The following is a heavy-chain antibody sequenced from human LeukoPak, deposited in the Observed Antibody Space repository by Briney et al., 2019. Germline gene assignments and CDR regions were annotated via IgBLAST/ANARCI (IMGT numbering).Heavy chain of an antibody. D-gene: IGHD3-10*01. J-gene: IGHJ6*02. V-gene: IGHV3-33*01. CDR1: GFTFSSYG. CDR3: ARANYGSGSYYRVMTYYYYGMDV. CDR2: IWYDGSNK. Sequence: GRSLRLSCAASGFTFSSYGMHWVRQAPGKGLEWVAVIWYDGSNKYYADSVKGRFTISRDNSKNTLYLQMNSLRAEDTAVYYCARANYGSGSYYRVMTYYYYGMDVWGQGTTVTVSS.